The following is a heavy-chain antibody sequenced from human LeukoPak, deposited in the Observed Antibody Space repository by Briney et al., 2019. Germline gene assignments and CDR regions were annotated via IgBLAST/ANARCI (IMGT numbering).Heavy chain of an antibody. CDR2: IKEDGSEN. J-gene: IGHJ4*02. D-gene: IGHD3-22*01. CDR1: GFTFSSYW. V-gene: IGHV3-7*01. Sequence: PGGSLTLSCAASGFTFSSYWMSWVRQAPGKGLEWVANIKEDGSENYYLDSVKGRFTISRDNAKNSLYLQMNSLRAEDTAVYYCAYGNYYDSSGSLFDYWGQGTLVTVSS. CDR3: AYGNYYDSSGSLFDY.